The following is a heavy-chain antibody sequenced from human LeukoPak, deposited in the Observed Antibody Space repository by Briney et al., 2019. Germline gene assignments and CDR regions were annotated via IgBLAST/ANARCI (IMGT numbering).Heavy chain of an antibody. Sequence: GGSLRLSCAVSGFTFSNYAMSWVRQAPGKGLEWVSVISEGGTSTYYADSVKGRFTISRDNSKNTLYLQMNSLRAEDTAVYYCASPGGDYDILTGQIDYWGQGTLVTVSS. CDR2: ISEGGTST. J-gene: IGHJ4*02. CDR3: ASPGGDYDILTGQIDY. CDR1: GFTFSNYA. D-gene: IGHD3-9*01. V-gene: IGHV3-23*01.